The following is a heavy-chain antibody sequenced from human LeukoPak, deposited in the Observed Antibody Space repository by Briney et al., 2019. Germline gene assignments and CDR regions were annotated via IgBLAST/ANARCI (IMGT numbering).Heavy chain of an antibody. CDR2: IYHTGSS. D-gene: IGHD3-16*01. Sequence: SETVSLTCAVSTYSVTSDYYWAWIRQSPETGLEWIGTIYHTGSSYYNPSLESRVTMSVHTFDNEFSLKLTSVTAADTAVYYCARHWGRREAFDIWGQGTVVTVSS. CDR1: TYSVTSDYY. J-gene: IGHJ3*02. CDR3: ARHWGRREAFDI. V-gene: IGHV4-38-2*01.